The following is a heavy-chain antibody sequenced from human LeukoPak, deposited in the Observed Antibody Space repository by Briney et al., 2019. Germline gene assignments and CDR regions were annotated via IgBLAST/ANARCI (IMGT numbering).Heavy chain of an antibody. J-gene: IGHJ4*02. CDR3: AILREAALDY. CDR1: GFTFSSYW. V-gene: IGHV3-23*01. CDR2: ISGSGGSS. D-gene: IGHD6-13*01. Sequence: GGSLRLSCAASGFTFSSYWMHWVRQAPGKGLEWVSAISGSGGSSYYADSVKGRFTISRDNSKNTLYLQMNSLRAEDTAVYYCAILREAALDYWGQGTLVTVSS.